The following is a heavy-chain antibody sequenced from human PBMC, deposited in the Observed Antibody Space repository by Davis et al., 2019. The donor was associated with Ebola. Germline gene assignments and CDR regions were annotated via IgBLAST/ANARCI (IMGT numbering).Heavy chain of an antibody. CDR3: ARGGYCTGGVCYYFDY. J-gene: IGHJ4*02. Sequence: ASVKVSCKASGYTFTSYGISWVRQAPGQGLEWMGWISAYNGNTNYAQKLQGRVTMTTDTSTSTAYMELRSLISDDTAVYCCARGGYCTGGVCYYFDYWGQGTLVTVSS. CDR2: ISAYNGNT. CDR1: GYTFTSYG. D-gene: IGHD2-8*02. V-gene: IGHV1-18*01.